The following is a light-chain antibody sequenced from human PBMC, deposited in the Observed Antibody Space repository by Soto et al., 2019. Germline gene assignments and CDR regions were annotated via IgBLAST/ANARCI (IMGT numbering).Light chain of an antibody. CDR2: DVS. CDR3: QQSNTFWT. Sequence: DIQMTQSPSTLSGSVGDRVTITCRASQTISSWLAWYQQKPGKAPKLLIYDVSSLESGVPSRFSGSGSGTEFTLTISSLQPDDFATYYCQQSNTFWTFGQGTKVDI. V-gene: IGKV1-5*01. J-gene: IGKJ1*01. CDR1: QTISSW.